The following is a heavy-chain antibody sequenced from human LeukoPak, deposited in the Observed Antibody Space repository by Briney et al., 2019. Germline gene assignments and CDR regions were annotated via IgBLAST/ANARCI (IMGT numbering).Heavy chain of an antibody. J-gene: IGHJ6*02. Sequence: GGSLRLSCAASGFTFSSYWMHWVRQAPGKGLVWVSRINSDGSSTSYADSVKGRFTISRDNAKNTLYRQMNSLRAEDTAVEYCSTSTSGRCHYYYYYGMDVWGQGTTVTVSS. CDR2: INSDGSST. V-gene: IGHV3-74*01. CDR1: GFTFSSYW. CDR3: STSTSGRCHYYYYYGMDV. D-gene: IGHD1-26*01.